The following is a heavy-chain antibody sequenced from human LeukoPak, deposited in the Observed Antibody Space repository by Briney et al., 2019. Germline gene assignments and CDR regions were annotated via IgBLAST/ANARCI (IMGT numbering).Heavy chain of an antibody. Sequence: GESLKISCQGSGYTFPNYWIGWVRQMPGKGLEWMGIIYPGDSDTRYSPSFQGQVTISADKSISTAYLQWSSLKASDTAMYYCARLSSGWNDYWGQGTLVTASS. CDR3: ARLSSGWNDY. CDR2: IYPGDSDT. CDR1: GYTFPNYW. D-gene: IGHD6-19*01. V-gene: IGHV5-51*01. J-gene: IGHJ4*02.